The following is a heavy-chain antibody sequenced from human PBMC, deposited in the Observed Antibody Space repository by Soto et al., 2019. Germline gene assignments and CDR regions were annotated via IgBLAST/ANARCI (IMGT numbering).Heavy chain of an antibody. V-gene: IGHV4-39*01. CDR1: GDSIISSDFY. D-gene: IGHD3-3*02. J-gene: IGHJ5*02. CDR2: TFYLGSS. CDR3: ARHSLALRKNNWFDP. Sequence: SETLSLTCTVSGDSIISSDFYWGWVRQPPGKGLEWIGSTFYLGSSYYNPSLKSRVTMSVDTSKNQFSLRLRSVTAADTALYFCARHSLALRKNNWFDPWGQGXMVTV.